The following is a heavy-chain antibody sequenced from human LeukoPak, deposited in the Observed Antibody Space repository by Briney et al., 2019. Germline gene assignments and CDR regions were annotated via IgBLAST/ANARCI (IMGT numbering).Heavy chain of an antibody. Sequence: GGSLRLSCAASGFTFDDYGMSWVRQAPGKGLEWVSGINWNGGSTGYADSVKGRFTISRDNAKNSLYLQMNSLRAEDTALYYCARAGIYYDSSGYYYDPYFDYWGQGTLVTVSS. D-gene: IGHD3-22*01. CDR3: ARAGIYYDSSGYYYDPYFDY. J-gene: IGHJ4*02. CDR2: INWNGGST. CDR1: GFTFDDYG. V-gene: IGHV3-20*04.